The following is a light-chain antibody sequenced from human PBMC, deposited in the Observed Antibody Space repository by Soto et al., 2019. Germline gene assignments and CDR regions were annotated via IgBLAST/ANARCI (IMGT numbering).Light chain of an antibody. CDR1: RSNIGNNA. CDR2: NNN. CDR3: ATWDDSLNARGV. V-gene: IGLV1-44*01. Sequence: QSVLTQPPSASGTPGQRVTISCSGSRSNIGNNAVTWYQQFPGTAPKLLIYNNNQRPSGVPDRFSGSKSGTSASLAISGRQSEDEADYYGATWDDSLNARGVFGGGTKVTVL. J-gene: IGLJ3*02.